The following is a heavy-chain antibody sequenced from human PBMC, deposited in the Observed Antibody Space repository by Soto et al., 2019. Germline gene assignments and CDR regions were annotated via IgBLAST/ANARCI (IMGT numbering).Heavy chain of an antibody. J-gene: IGHJ3*02. D-gene: IGHD2-2*01. CDR3: ARRSVVPTAAFDI. CDR1: GFTFSSYW. CDR2: IKQDGSEK. V-gene: IGHV3-7*01. Sequence: EVQLVESGGGLVQPGGSLRLSCAASGFTFSSYWMSWVRQAPGKGLEWVANIKQDGSEKYYVDSVKGRFTISRDNAKNSLYLQMNSLRAEDTAVYYCARRSVVPTAAFDIWGQGTMVTVSS.